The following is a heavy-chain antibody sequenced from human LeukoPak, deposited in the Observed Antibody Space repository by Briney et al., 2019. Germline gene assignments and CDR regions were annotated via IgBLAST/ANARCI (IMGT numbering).Heavy chain of an antibody. CDR2: ISSSSSYI. CDR3: ARDADPWIYYGSGSYYTVAVDY. Sequence: PGGSLRLSCAASGFIFSTYNIDWVRQAPGKGLEWVSSISSSSSYIYYADSVKGRFTISRDNSMNTLYLQMNSLRPEDTAVFYCARDADPWIYYGSGSYYTVAVDYWGQGTLVTVSS. D-gene: IGHD3-10*01. CDR1: GFIFSTYN. V-gene: IGHV3-21*01. J-gene: IGHJ4*02.